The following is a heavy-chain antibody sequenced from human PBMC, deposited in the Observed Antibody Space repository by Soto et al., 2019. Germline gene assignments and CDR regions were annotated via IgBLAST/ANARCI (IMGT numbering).Heavy chain of an antibody. V-gene: IGHV1-46*01. CDR2: INPSGGST. D-gene: IGHD3-22*01. CDR3: ARGLIYDSSGYYFDY. CDR1: GYTFTSYY. J-gene: IGHJ4*02. Sequence: ASVKVSCKASGYTFTSYYMHWVRQAPGQGLEWMGIINPSGGSTRYAQKFQGRVTMTRDTSTSTVYMELSSLRSEDTAVYYCARGLIYDSSGYYFDYWGQGTLVTAPQ.